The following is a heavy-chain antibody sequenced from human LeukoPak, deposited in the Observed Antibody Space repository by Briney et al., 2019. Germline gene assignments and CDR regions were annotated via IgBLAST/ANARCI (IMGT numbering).Heavy chain of an antibody. CDR2: INWNGGST. V-gene: IGHV3-20*04. J-gene: IGHJ4*02. CDR1: GFTFDDYG. D-gene: IGHD3-22*01. Sequence: PGGSLRLSCAASGFTFDDYGMSWVRQAPGKGLEWVSGINWNGGSTGYADSVKGRFTISRDNAKNSLYLQMNSLRAEDTAVYYCARVRYDGSGYYSIYDYWGQGTLVTVSS. CDR3: ARVRYDGSGYYSIYDY.